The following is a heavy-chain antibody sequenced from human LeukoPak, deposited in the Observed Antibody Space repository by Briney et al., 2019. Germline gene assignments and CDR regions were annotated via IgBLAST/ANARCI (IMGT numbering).Heavy chain of an antibody. J-gene: IGHJ4*02. CDR3: ARGYCSGGSCYFDY. CDR1: GFTFSDYE. V-gene: IGHV3-48*03. Sequence: GGSLRLSCAASGFTFSDYEMNWVRQAPGKGLEWVSYISSSGSTTYYADSVKGRFTISRDNAKNSLYLQMNSLRAEDTAVYYCARGYCSGGSCYFDYWGQGTLVTVSS. CDR2: ISSSGSTT. D-gene: IGHD2-15*01.